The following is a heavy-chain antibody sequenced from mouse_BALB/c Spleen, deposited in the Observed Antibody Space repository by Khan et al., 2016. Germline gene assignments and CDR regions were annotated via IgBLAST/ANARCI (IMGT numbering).Heavy chain of an antibody. D-gene: IGHD1-2*01. V-gene: IGHV3-2*02. CDR3: AVIHYYGYFDY. Sequence: EVQLQESGPGLVKPSQSLSLTCTVTGYSITSDYVWNWIRQFPGDNLEWLGFISSSGSTIYNPSLKSRISITRDTSKNQFFLQLNSVTTDDTATYYCAVIHYYGYFDYWGQCTTLTVSS. CDR1: GYSITSDYV. J-gene: IGHJ2*01. CDR2: ISSSGST.